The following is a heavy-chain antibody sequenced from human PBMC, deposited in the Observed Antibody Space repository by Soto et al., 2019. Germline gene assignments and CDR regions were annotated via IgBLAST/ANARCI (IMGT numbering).Heavy chain of an antibody. CDR2: ISGSGGST. Sequence: GPLRLSCAASGFTFSSYAMSWVRQAPGKGREWVSAISGSGGSTYYADSVKGRFTISRDNSKNTLYLQMNSLRAADTAVYYFAKDPCERAVTHYFDYWGQGTLVTLSS. CDR3: AKDPCERAVTHYFDY. J-gene: IGHJ4*02. CDR1: GFTFSSYA. V-gene: IGHV3-23*01. D-gene: IGHD4-17*01.